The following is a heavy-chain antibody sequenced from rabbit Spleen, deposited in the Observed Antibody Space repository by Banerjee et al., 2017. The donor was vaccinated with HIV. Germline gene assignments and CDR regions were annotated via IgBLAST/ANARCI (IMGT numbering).Heavy chain of an antibody. CDR2: IYAGSSGDT. CDR1: GFSFSSRYY. D-gene: IGHD4-1*01. J-gene: IGHJ4*01. CDR3: SRETSSGWGVVSDYFNL. Sequence: QSLEESGGDLVKPGASLTLTCTASGFSFSSRYYMCWVRQAPGKGLEWIACIYAGSSGDTYYASWAKGRFTISKTSSTTVTLQMTSLTAADTATYFCSRETSSGWGVVSDYFNLWGPGTLVTVS. V-gene: IGHV1S40*01.